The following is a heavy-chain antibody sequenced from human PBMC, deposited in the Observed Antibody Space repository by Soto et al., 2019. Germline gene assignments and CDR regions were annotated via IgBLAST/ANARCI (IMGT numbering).Heavy chain of an antibody. J-gene: IGHJ4*02. V-gene: IGHV4-38-2*01. CDR1: GYSISSSYY. CDR3: AMAVTTSNYFDY. Sequence: SETLSLTCAVSGYSISSSYYWGWIRQPPGKGLEWIGTIYHSGSTYYNPSLKSRLTISVDTSNNQFSLKLRSVTAAGTAVYYCAMAVTTSNYFDYWGQGTLVTVSS. D-gene: IGHD4-17*01. CDR2: IYHSGST.